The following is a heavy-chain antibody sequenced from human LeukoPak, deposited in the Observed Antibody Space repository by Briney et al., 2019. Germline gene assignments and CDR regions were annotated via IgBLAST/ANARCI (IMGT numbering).Heavy chain of an antibody. V-gene: IGHV4-4*02. J-gene: IGHJ3*02. Sequence: SGTLSLTCAVSGGSISSSYWWSWIRQPPGKGLEWIGEIYHSGSTHYNSSLKSRVTVSVDTSKNQFSLKVNSLTAADTAVYYCARRPYHYDIIGPIWGQGTMVTVSS. CDR3: ARRPYHYDIIGPI. D-gene: IGHD3-22*01. CDR2: IYHSGST. CDR1: GGSISSSYW.